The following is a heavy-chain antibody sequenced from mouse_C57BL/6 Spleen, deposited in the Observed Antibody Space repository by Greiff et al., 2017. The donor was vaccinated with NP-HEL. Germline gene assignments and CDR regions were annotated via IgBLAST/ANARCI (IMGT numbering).Heavy chain of an antibody. V-gene: IGHV2-2*01. CDR3: ARNEGVCMDY. D-gene: IGHD2-10*02. CDR1: GFSLTSYG. CDR2: IWSGGST. Sequence: VKLQESGPGLVQPSPSLSITCTVSGFSLTSYGVHWVRQSPGKGLEWLGVIWSGGSTDYNAAFISRLSISKDNTKSQVFFRMNSLQADDTAIYYCARNEGVCMDYWGQGTSVTVAS. J-gene: IGHJ4*01.